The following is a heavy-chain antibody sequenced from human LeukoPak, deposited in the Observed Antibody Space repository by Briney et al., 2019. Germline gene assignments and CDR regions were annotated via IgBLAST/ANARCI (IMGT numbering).Heavy chain of an antibody. J-gene: IGHJ6*03. CDR1: GYTFTSYG. V-gene: IGHV1-18*01. CDR2: ISAYNGNT. D-gene: IGHD1-26*01. CDR3: ARDSGSNPYYYYYMDV. Sequence: ASVKVSCKASGYTFTSYGISWVRQAPGQGLEWMGWISAYNGNTNYAQKLQGRVTMTTDTSTSTAYMELRSLGSDDTAVYYCARDSGSNPYYYYYMDVWGKGTTVTVSS.